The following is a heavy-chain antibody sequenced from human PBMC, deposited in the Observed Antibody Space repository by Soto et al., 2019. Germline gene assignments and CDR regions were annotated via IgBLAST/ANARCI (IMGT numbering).Heavy chain of an antibody. J-gene: IGHJ6*02. Sequence: ASVKVSCKASHYTFTDFYIHWVRQAPGQGLEWLGRINPNSGGTNSPQKFQGRVTMTRDTSINTAYMELSSLRSDDTAVYYCARTCSGGSCYSSYYYGMDVWGQGTTVTVSS. D-gene: IGHD2-15*01. CDR1: HYTFTDFY. CDR3: ARTCSGGSCYSSYYYGMDV. CDR2: INPNSGGT. V-gene: IGHV1-2*02.